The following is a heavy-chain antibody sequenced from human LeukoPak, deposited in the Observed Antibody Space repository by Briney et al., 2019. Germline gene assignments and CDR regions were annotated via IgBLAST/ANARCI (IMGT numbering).Heavy chain of an antibody. Sequence: PSETLSLTCAVYGGSFSGYYWSWIRQPPGKGLEWIGEINHSGSTNYNPSLKSRVTISVDTSKNQFSLKLSSVTAADTAVYYCARALRDYVWGSDYWGQGTLVTVSS. CDR2: INHSGST. D-gene: IGHD3-16*01. V-gene: IGHV4-34*01. CDR1: GGSFSGYY. J-gene: IGHJ4*02. CDR3: ARALRDYVWGSDY.